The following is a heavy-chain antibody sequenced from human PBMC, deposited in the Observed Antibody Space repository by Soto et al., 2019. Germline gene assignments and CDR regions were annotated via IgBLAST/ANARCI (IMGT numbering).Heavy chain of an antibody. CDR3: TVGGAGHPFDY. Sequence: WIWLRQPPGKGLEWIGNIHYSGSTNYSPSLKGRVIISVDTSENQSSLKLSSVTTADTAVYYCTVGGAGHPFDYWGQGTLVTVSS. D-gene: IGHD3-16*01. J-gene: IGHJ4*02. CDR2: IHYSGST. V-gene: IGHV4-59*01.